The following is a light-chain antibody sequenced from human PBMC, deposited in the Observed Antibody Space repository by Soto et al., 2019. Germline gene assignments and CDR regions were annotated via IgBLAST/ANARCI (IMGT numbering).Light chain of an antibody. V-gene: IGLV1-40*01. CDR1: SSNIGARFD. Sequence: QSALTQPPSVSWAPGQRVTISCTGSSSNIGARFDVHWYRHLPGTAPKLLISVNTNGPSGVADRFSGSKSGTSASLAIAGLRAEDEADYYCQSYDSSLAGFVFGTGTKVTVL. CDR2: VNT. J-gene: IGLJ1*01. CDR3: QSYDSSLAGFV.